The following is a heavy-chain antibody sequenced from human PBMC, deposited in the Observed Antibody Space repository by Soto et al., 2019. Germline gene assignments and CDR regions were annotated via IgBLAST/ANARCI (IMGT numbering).Heavy chain of an antibody. V-gene: IGHV4-59*12. D-gene: IGHD3-9*01. CDR1: GGSISSYY. Sequence: SETLSLTCTVSGGSISSYYWSWIRQPPGKGLEWIGYIYYSGSTNYNPSLKSRVTISVDTSKNQFSLKLSSVTAADTAVYYCAKDPYDSLTGYNNWFDPWGQGTLVTVSS. J-gene: IGHJ5*02. CDR2: IYYSGST. CDR3: AKDPYDSLTGYNNWFDP.